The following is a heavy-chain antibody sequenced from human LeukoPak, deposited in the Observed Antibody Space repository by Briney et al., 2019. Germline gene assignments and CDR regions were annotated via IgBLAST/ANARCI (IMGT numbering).Heavy chain of an antibody. CDR1: GFTFSSYS. Sequence: AGGSLRLSCAASGFTFSSYSMNWVRQAPGKGLEWVSSISSSSSYIYYADSVKGRFTISRHNAKNSLYLQMNSLRAEDTAVYYCARDNYYDSSGLGYWGQGTLVTVSS. CDR3: ARDNYYDSSGLGY. D-gene: IGHD3-22*01. J-gene: IGHJ4*02. V-gene: IGHV3-21*01. CDR2: ISSSSSYI.